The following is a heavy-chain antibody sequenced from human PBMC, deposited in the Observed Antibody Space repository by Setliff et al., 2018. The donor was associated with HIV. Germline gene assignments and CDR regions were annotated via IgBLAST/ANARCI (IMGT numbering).Heavy chain of an antibody. V-gene: IGHV4-34*01. CDR1: GGPSTDHY. CDR2: INHSGST. D-gene: IGHD2-15*01. CDR3: ARTTLIYCRDGSCYQSAEYFQH. Sequence: SETLSLTCAVYGGPSTDHYWNWIRQPPGKGLEWIGEINHSGSTNYNPSPRSRVTISVDTSKNQFSLKLSSVTAADTAVYYCARTTLIYCRDGSCYQSAEYFQHWGQGTLVTVSS. J-gene: IGHJ1*01.